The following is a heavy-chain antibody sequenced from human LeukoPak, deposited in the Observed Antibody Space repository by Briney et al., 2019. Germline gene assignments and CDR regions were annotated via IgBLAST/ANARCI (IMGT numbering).Heavy chain of an antibody. CDR3: ARTYCPGGSCYWNDY. CDR2: IYYSGST. CDR1: GGSISSSSYY. D-gene: IGHD2-15*01. Sequence: SETLSLTCTVSGGSISSSSYYWGWIRQPPGKGLEWIGSIYYSGSTYYNPSLKSRVTISVDTSKNQFSLKLSSVTAADTAVYYCARTYCPGGSCYWNDYWGQGTLVTVSS. J-gene: IGHJ4*02. V-gene: IGHV4-39*01.